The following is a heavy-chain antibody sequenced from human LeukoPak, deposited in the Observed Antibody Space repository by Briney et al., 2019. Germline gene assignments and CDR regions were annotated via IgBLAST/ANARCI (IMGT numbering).Heavy chain of an antibody. J-gene: IGHJ5*02. Sequence: PGGSLRLSYAASGFTFSSYSMNWVRQAPGKGLEWVSSISSSSSYIYHADSVKGRFTISRDNAKNSLYLQMNSLRAEDTAVYYCARDRNAASWGQGTLVTVSS. D-gene: IGHD6-13*01. CDR1: GFTFSSYS. CDR2: ISSSSSYI. V-gene: IGHV3-21*01. CDR3: ARDRNAAS.